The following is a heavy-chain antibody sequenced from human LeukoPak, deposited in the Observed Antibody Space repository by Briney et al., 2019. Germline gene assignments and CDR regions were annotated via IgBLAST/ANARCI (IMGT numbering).Heavy chain of an antibody. J-gene: IGHJ4*01. CDR2: ITAYNGNR. CDR3: ARDNDKVVDH. V-gene: IGHV1-18*01. CDR1: GYTFSNYG. D-gene: IGHD1-1*01. Sequence: WASVRVSCKTSGYTFSNYGISWVRQAPGQGLEWMGRITAYNGNRLYAQRFQGRITLTTDTSTSTSYMELRSLEYDDTAIYYCARDNDKVVDHWGQGTLVTVSS.